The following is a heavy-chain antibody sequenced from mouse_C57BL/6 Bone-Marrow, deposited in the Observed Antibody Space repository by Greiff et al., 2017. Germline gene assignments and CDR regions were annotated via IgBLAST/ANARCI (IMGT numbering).Heavy chain of an antibody. CDR3: ARTDWYYGSHYYARDY. CDR2: IHPNSGST. CDR1: GYTFTSYW. V-gene: IGHV1-64*01. D-gene: IGHD1-1*01. J-gene: IGHJ4*01. Sequence: QVQLQQPGAELVKPGASVKLSCKASGYTFTSYWMHWVKQRPGQGLEWIGMIHPNSGSTNYNEKFKSKATLTVDKSSSTAYMQLSSLTSEDSAVYYCARTDWYYGSHYYARDYWGQGTSVTVSS.